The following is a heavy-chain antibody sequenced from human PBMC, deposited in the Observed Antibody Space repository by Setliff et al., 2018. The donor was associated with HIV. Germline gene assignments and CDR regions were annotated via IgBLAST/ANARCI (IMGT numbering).Heavy chain of an antibody. CDR2: IFHSGST. Sequence: PSQTLSLTCAVSGYSISSGYYWGWIRQPPGKGLECIGSIFHSGSTYYSPSLKSRVTISVDTSKNQFSLQLNSVTAADTAVYYCVRYCSGGTCYDIDYWGQGTVVTVSS. CDR1: GYSISSGYY. D-gene: IGHD2-15*01. J-gene: IGHJ4*02. V-gene: IGHV4-38-2*01. CDR3: VRYCSGGTCYDIDY.